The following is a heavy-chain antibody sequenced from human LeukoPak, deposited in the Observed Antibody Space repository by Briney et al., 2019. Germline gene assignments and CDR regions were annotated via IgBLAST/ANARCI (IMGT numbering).Heavy chain of an antibody. Sequence: GGSLRLSCAASGFTFSGSAVHWVRQSSGKGLEWVGHIDKKDNLYATAYAESVKGRFTISRDDSKDTAFLHMDSLKTEDTALYFCTRDRGTYNWFDPWGQGTLVTVSS. CDR3: TRDRGTYNWFDP. V-gene: IGHV3-73*01. J-gene: IGHJ5*02. CDR1: GFTFSGSA. D-gene: IGHD2-15*01. CDR2: IDKKDNLYAT.